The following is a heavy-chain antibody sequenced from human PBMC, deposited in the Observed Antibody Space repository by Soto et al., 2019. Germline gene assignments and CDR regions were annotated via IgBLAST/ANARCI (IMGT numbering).Heavy chain of an antibody. CDR3: ASGLYGGNSGFSF. CDR2: IYSSGST. CDR1: GGSISSGTYY. D-gene: IGHD4-17*01. V-gene: IGHV4-30-4*01. J-gene: IGHJ4*02. Sequence: SETLSLTCAVSGGSISSGTYYWSWIRQPPGKGLEWIGYIYSSGSTYYNPSLKSRPTISVDTSKNQVSLKLSSVTAADTAVYYCASGLYGGNSGFSFWGQGTLVTVSS.